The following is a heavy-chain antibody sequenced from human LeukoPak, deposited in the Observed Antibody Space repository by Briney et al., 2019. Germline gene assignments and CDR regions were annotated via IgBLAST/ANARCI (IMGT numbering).Heavy chain of an antibody. D-gene: IGHD6-6*01. V-gene: IGHV3-23*01. CDR2: LGGSGGST. Sequence: PGGSLRLSCAASGFTSSNYAMSWVRQAPGKGLEWVSALGGSGGSTYYADSVRGRFTISRDNSKNTLYLQMNGLRAEDTAVYYCAKTDLTITTRPLDYWGQGTLVTVSS. CDR1: GFTSSNYA. CDR3: AKTDLTITTRPLDY. J-gene: IGHJ4*02.